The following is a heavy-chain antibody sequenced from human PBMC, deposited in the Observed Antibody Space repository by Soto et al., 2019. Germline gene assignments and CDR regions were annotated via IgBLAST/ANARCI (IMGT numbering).Heavy chain of an antibody. D-gene: IGHD2-21*01. CDR3: AKDLFPTSGQRFFFES. V-gene: IGHV3-23*01. Sequence: PGGSLRLSCAASGFTFSTYAMTWVRQAPGRGLEWDSTILHDETPFYADSVKGRFTISRDNVRGTLYLQMNGLRVEDAALYFCAKDLFPTSGQRFFFESWGQGSLVTVS. CDR1: GFTFSTYA. J-gene: IGHJ4*02. CDR2: ILHDETP.